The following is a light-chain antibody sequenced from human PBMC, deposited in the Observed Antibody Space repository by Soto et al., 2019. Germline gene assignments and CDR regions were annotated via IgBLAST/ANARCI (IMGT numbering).Light chain of an antibody. CDR2: EVS. V-gene: IGLV2-14*01. Sequence: QSVLAQPASVSGSPGQSITISCTGTSSDVGGYNYVSWYQQHPGKAPKLMIYEVSNRPSGVSNRFSGSKSGNTASRTISGLQAEDEADYYCSSYTSSSTYVFGNGTTVTVL. J-gene: IGLJ1*01. CDR3: SSYTSSSTYV. CDR1: SSDVGGYNY.